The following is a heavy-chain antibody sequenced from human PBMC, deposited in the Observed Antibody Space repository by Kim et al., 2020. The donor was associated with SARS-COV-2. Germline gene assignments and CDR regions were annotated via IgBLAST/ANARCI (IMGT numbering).Heavy chain of an antibody. CDR2: SGNT. CDR3: ARTNWYFDL. J-gene: IGHJ2*01. Sequence: SGNTGYAQKCQGRVTMTRNTSISTAYMELSSLRSEDTAVYYCARTNWYFDLWGRGTLVTVSS. V-gene: IGHV1-8*01.